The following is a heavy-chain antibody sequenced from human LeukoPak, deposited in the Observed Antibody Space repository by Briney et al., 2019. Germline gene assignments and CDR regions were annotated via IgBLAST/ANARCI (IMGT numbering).Heavy chain of an antibody. V-gene: IGHV3-23*01. D-gene: IGHD2-15*01. J-gene: IGHJ4*02. Sequence: GGSLRLSCAVSGFTFSNYAMSWVRQAPGKGLEWVPGISGSGGNTYYAGSVKGRFTISRDNSNNTLYLEMNSLRAEDTAVYYCAKLPLSGAYGMIDYWGQGTLVTVSS. CDR1: GFTFSNYA. CDR3: AKLPLSGAYGMIDY. CDR2: ISGSGGNT.